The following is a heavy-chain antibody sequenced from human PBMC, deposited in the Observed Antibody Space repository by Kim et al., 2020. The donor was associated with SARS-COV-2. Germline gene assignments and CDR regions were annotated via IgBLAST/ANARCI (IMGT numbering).Heavy chain of an antibody. D-gene: IGHD3-10*01. J-gene: IGHJ6*02. Sequence: ASVKVSCKVSGYTLTKLGMNWVRQAPGKGLEWMGGFDPADGETNYAQKFQGRLTMTEDTSTATAYMELSSLRSEDTAVYYCATYRISLVRDYCWDVWGQGTTVTVSS. V-gene: IGHV1-24*01. CDR3: ATYRISLVRDYCWDV. CDR1: GYTLTKLG. CDR2: FDPADGET.